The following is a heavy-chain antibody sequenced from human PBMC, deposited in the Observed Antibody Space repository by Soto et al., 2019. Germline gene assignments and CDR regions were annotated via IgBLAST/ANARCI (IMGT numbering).Heavy chain of an antibody. CDR3: ARVELRYFERSPVFLGMDV. J-gene: IGHJ6*02. Sequence: SETLSLTCTVSGGSLSSGDYYWSWIRQPPGKGLEWIGYIYHSGNTYYNPSLKSRVTISVVTSKNHFSLKMSSVTAADTAVYYCARVELRYFERSPVFLGMDVWGQGTTVTVSS. CDR1: GGSLSSGDYY. V-gene: IGHV4-30-4*01. CDR2: IYHSGNT. D-gene: IGHD3-9*01.